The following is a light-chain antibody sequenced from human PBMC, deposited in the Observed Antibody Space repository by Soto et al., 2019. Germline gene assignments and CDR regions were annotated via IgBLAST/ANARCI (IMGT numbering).Light chain of an antibody. CDR3: QQYNSYSPLT. Sequence: DIQMTQSPSTLSASVADRVTITCRASQSISSWLAWYQQKPGKAPKLLVYKASSLESGVPSRFSGSGSGTEFTLTISSLQPDDFATYYCQQYNSYSPLTFGGGTKVDSK. CDR2: KAS. V-gene: IGKV1-5*03. CDR1: QSISSW. J-gene: IGKJ4*01.